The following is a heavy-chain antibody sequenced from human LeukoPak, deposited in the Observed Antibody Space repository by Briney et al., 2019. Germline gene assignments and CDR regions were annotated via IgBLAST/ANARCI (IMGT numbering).Heavy chain of an antibody. D-gene: IGHD5-18*01. CDR2: ISGSGGST. J-gene: IGHJ5*02. CDR3: AKDKYSPNISNWFDP. V-gene: IGHV3-23*01. CDR1: GFTFSSYA. Sequence: GGSLRLSCAASGFTFSSYAMSWVRQAPGKGLEWVSAISGSGGSTYYADSVQVRFTSSRNNSKNTLYLQMNSLRAEDTAVYYCAKDKYSPNISNWFDPWGQGTLVTVSS.